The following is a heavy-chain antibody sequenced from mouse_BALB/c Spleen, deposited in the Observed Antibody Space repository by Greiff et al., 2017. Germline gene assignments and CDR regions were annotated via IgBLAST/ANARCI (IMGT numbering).Heavy chain of an antibody. J-gene: IGHJ3*01. Sequence: EVKLVESGPSLVKPSQTLSLTCSVTGDSITSGYWNWIRKFPGNKLEYMGYISYSGSTYYNPSLKSRISITRDTSKNQYYLQLNSVTTEDTATYYCASYYYYGSSPAYWGQGTLVTVSA. CDR2: ISYSGST. V-gene: IGHV3-8*02. CDR1: GDSITSGY. CDR3: ASYYYYGSSPAY. D-gene: IGHD1-1*01.